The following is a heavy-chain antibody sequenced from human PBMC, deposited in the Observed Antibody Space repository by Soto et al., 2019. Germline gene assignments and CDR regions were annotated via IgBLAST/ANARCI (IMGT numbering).Heavy chain of an antibody. CDR2: ISGSGGST. CDR3: AKPSRGYRGDY. CDR1: GFTFSSYA. Sequence: GGSLRLSCAASGFTFSSYAMSWVRHAPGKGLEWVSAISGSGGSTYYADSVKGRFTISRDNSTNTLYLQMNSLRAEDTAVYYCAKPSRGYRGDYWGEGTLVTVSS. V-gene: IGHV3-23*01. J-gene: IGHJ4*02. D-gene: IGHD1-26*01.